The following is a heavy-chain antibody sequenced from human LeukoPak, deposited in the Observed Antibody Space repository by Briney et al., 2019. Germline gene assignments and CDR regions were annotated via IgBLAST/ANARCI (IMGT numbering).Heavy chain of an antibody. CDR2: INSDGSIT. D-gene: IGHD4-23*01. V-gene: IGHV3-74*03. CDR1: GVSLSDAW. CDR3: PRVLGGNGAFEF. Sequence: AGGSLRLSCAASGVSLSDAWTYWVRQAPGKGLVWASRINSDGSITTYADSVKGRFTISRDNAKNTLYLQMNSLRAEDTAVYYCPRVLGGNGAFEFWNPGTMVTVSS. J-gene: IGHJ3*01.